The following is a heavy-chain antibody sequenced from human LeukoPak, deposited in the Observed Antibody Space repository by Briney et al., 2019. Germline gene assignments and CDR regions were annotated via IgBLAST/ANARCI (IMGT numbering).Heavy chain of an antibody. Sequence: PGGSLRLSCAASGFTFSSYAMSWVRQAPGKGLEWVSAISGSGGSTYYADSVKGRFTISRDNSKNTLYLQMNSLRAEDTAVYYCAKDLYDSSGYYYSANAFDIWGQGTMVTVSS. V-gene: IGHV3-23*01. CDR3: AKDLYDSSGYYYSANAFDI. CDR2: ISGSGGST. CDR1: GFTFSSYA. D-gene: IGHD3-22*01. J-gene: IGHJ3*02.